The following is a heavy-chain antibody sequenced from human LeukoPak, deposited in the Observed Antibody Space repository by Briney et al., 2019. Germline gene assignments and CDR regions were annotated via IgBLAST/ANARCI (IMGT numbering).Heavy chain of an antibody. CDR2: IYHSGST. D-gene: IGHD6-19*01. CDR3: ARDFGSSGWYPGWFDP. CDR1: GYSISSGYY. V-gene: IGHV4-38-2*02. Sequence: SETLSLTCTVSGYSISSGYYWGWIRQPPGKGLEWIGSIYHSGSTYYNPSLKSRVTISVDTSKNQFSLKLSSVTAADTAVYYCARDFGSSGWYPGWFDPWGQGTLVTVSS. J-gene: IGHJ5*02.